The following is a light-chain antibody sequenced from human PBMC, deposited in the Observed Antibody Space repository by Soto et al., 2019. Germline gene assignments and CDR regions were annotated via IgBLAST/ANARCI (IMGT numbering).Light chain of an antibody. V-gene: IGKV3-20*01. CDR1: QSITASQ. Sequence: ETVLTQSPGTLSLSPVERAPLSCRASQSITASQLAWYQQKPGQAPRILIYGASSRATGIPDRLSGSGSGTDLNLTISRLEPEDFAVYYCQKYGSSPLTCGGGTKVDIK. CDR3: QKYGSSPLT. CDR2: GAS. J-gene: IGKJ4*01.